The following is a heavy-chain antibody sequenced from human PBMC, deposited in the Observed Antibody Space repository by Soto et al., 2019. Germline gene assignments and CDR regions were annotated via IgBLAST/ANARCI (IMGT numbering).Heavy chain of an antibody. CDR2: ISVYDGYT. CDR1: GYTISSYG. V-gene: IGHV1-18*01. J-gene: IGHJ4*02. D-gene: IGHD6-13*01. Sequence: QVQLVQSGGEVKKPGAAVKVSCKASGYTISSYGISWVRQRPGQGLEWIGWISVYDGYTRFAEKFRDRVTMTTDTATSSAYMELRSLTPDATAVYFCARDLGKARHRHAAYWGQGTRVAV. CDR3: ARDLGKARHRHAAY.